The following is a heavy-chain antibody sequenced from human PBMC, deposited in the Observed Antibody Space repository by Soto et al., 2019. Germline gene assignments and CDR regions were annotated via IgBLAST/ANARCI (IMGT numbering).Heavy chain of an antibody. V-gene: IGHV1-69*02. Sequence: QVQLVQSGAEVKKPGSSVKVSCKASGGTFSSYTISWVRQAPGQGLERMGRIITILGIAHYAQKFQGRVTITSDKSTSTADMELSSMRSEYTAVYYCASVALRVVATTSGAFDYWGHGTLVTVSS. D-gene: IGHD5-12*01. CDR3: ASVALRVVATTSGAFDY. J-gene: IGHJ4*01. CDR1: GGTFSSYT. CDR2: IITILGIA.